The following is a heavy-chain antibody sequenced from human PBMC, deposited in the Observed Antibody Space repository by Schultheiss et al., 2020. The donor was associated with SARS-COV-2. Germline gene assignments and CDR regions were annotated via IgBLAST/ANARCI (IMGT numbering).Heavy chain of an antibody. J-gene: IGHJ3*02. CDR1: GDSFRNFY. D-gene: IGHD6-6*01. V-gene: IGHV4-59*12. CDR3: ARDTPEQPVEYVRGAFDI. Sequence: SQTLSLTCTVSGDSFRNFYWNWIRQSPGKGLEWIGNIYYSGSTNYNPSLKSRVTISVDTSKNQFSLKLSSVTAADTAVYYCARDTPEQPVEYVRGAFDIWGQGTMVTVSS. CDR2: IYYSGST.